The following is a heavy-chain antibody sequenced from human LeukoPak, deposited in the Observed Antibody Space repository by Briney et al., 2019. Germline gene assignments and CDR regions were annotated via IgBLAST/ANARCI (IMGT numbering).Heavy chain of an antibody. CDR1: GGSISSYY. Sequence: SETLSLTCTVSGGSISSYYWSWIRQPPGKGLEWIGFIYYSGSTNYNPSLKSRVTISVDTSNNQFSLKPSSVTAADTAVYYCATARRFIAAPGTYYFDYWGQGTLVTVSS. J-gene: IGHJ4*02. CDR2: IYYSGST. D-gene: IGHD6-13*01. V-gene: IGHV4-59*01. CDR3: ATARRFIAAPGTYYFDY.